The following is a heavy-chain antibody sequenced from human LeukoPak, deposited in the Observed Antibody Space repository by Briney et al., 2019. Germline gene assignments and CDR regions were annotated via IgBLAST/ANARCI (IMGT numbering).Heavy chain of an antibody. Sequence: GGSLRLSCAASGFTFSSYSMNWVRQAPGKGLEWVSSISSSSSYIYYADSVKGRSTISRDNAKNSLYLQMNSLRAEDTAVYYCARDRSTTLDYWGQGTLVTLSS. CDR2: ISSSSSYI. V-gene: IGHV3-21*01. CDR1: GFTFSSYS. J-gene: IGHJ4*02. CDR3: ARDRSTTLDY. D-gene: IGHD5/OR15-5a*01.